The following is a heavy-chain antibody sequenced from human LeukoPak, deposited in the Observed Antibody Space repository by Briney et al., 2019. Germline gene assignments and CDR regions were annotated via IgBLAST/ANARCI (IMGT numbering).Heavy chain of an antibody. CDR1: GGTFSSYA. J-gene: IGHJ4*02. CDR3: ARDTYAPHPYFDY. D-gene: IGHD3-16*01. V-gene: IGHV1-69*05. Sequence: SVKVPCKASGGTFSSYAISWVRQAPGQGLEWMGGIIPIFSTANYAQKFQGRVTITTDESTSTAYMELSSLRSEDTAVYYCARDTYAPHPYFDYWGQGTLVTVSS. CDR2: IIPIFSTA.